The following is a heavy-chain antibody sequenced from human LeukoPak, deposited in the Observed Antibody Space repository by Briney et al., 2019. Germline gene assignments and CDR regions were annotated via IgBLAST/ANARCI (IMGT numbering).Heavy chain of an antibody. CDR1: GYSFTSYW. V-gene: IGHV5-51*01. J-gene: IGHJ4*02. Sequence: GVSLKISCKGSGYSFTSYWIGWVRQMPGKGLEWMGIIYPGDSDTRYSPSFQGQVTISADKSISTAYLQWSSLKASDTATYYCARLDILTGYYSGKDYFDYWGQGTLVTVSS. CDR3: ARLDILTGYYSGKDYFDY. CDR2: IYPGDSDT. D-gene: IGHD3-9*01.